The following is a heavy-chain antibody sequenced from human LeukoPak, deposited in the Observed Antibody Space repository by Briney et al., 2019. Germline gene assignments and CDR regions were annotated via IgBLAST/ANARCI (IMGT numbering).Heavy chain of an antibody. CDR2: ISSSSSYI. D-gene: IGHD6-13*01. V-gene: IGHV3-21*01. Sequence: GGSLRLSCAASGFTFSSYSMNWVRQAPGKGLEWVSSISSSSSYIYYADSVKGRFTISRDNAKNSLYLQMNSLRAEDTAVYYCTTAIAAARVFGWFDPWGQGTLVTVSS. J-gene: IGHJ5*02. CDR1: GFTFSSYS. CDR3: TTAIAAARVFGWFDP.